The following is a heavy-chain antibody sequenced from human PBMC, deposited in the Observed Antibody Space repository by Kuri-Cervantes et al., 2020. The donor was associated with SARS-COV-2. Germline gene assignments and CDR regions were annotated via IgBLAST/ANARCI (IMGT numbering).Heavy chain of an antibody. D-gene: IGHD3-3*01. CDR2: INQDGSEK. V-gene: IGHV3-7*04. CDR1: GSTFSIFW. CDR3: ARGTLVPYYYDALDV. Sequence: GESLKISCATSGSTFSIFWMTWVRQAPGKGLEWVANINQDGSEKSYVDSVKGRFTISRDNAKNSLYLQMNSLRAEDTAVYYCARGTLVPYYYDALDVWGQGTTVTVS. J-gene: IGHJ6*02.